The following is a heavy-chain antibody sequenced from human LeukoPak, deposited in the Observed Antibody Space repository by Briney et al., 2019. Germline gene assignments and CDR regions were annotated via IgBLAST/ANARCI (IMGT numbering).Heavy chain of an antibody. Sequence: GGSLRLSCAASGFTFDDYAMHWVRHAPGKGLEWVSGISWNSGRIGYADSVKGRFTISRDNAKNFLYLQVNSLRAEDTALYYCAKVKDRLLLWFGESRDDAFDIWGQGTMVTVSS. V-gene: IGHV3-9*01. J-gene: IGHJ3*02. D-gene: IGHD3-10*01. CDR1: GFTFDDYA. CDR2: ISWNSGRI. CDR3: AKVKDRLLLWFGESRDDAFDI.